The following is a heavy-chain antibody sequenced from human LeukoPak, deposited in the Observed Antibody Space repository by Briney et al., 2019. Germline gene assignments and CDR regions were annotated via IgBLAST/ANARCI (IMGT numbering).Heavy chain of an antibody. D-gene: IGHD6-6*01. Sequence: SETLSLTCTVSGGSISINSYYWGWIRQPPGKGLEWIGSIYYSGSPYYNPSLKSRVTISVDTSENQISLRVSSVTAADTAVYYCARQKYSSSLPYFDYWGQGTLVTVSS. CDR3: ARQKYSSSLPYFDY. CDR2: IYYSGSP. V-gene: IGHV4-39*07. J-gene: IGHJ4*02. CDR1: GGSISINSYY.